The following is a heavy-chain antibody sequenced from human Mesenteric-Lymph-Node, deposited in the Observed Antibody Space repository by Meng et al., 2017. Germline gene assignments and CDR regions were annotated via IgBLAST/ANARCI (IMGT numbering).Heavy chain of an antibody. CDR1: GASISRGGYY. Sequence: QLLLQASGPGLVKPSQTLSLTCTVSGASISRGGYYWNWNRHPPGKGLEWIGNIYASLSCYNNPSLQSRVTISVDTSKNQFSLNLYSVTAADTAVYYCSREEVYWGQGTLVTVSS. CDR3: SREEVY. CDR2: IYASLSC. J-gene: IGHJ4*02. V-gene: IGHV4-30-4*01.